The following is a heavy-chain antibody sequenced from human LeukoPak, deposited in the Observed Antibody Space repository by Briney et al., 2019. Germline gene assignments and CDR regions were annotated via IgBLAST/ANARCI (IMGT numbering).Heavy chain of an antibody. V-gene: IGHV3-30-3*01. CDR2: ISYDGSNK. CDR1: GFTFSSYA. CDR3: VRDFGIAAAGTFDY. J-gene: IGHJ4*02. Sequence: AGGSLRLSCAASGFTFSSYAMHWVRQAPGKGLEWVAVISYDGSNKYYADSVKGRFTISRDNSKNTLYLQMNSLRAEDTAVYYCVRDFGIAAAGTFDYWGQGTLVTVSS. D-gene: IGHD6-13*01.